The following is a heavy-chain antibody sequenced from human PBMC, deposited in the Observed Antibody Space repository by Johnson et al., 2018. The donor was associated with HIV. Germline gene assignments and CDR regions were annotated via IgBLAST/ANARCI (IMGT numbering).Heavy chain of an antibody. CDR3: ARGGIAAKEPWRAFDI. V-gene: IGHV3-30*14. J-gene: IGHJ3*02. Sequence: QVQLVESGGGVVQPGTSLRLSCAASGFTFTSFAMHWVRQAPGKGLEWVGFISYDGSNKYFTDSVRGRFTISRDNSKNTLYLQMNSLRAEDTAVYYCARGGIAAKEPWRAFDIWGQGTMVTVSS. CDR1: GFTFTSFA. CDR2: ISYDGSNK. D-gene: IGHD6-13*01.